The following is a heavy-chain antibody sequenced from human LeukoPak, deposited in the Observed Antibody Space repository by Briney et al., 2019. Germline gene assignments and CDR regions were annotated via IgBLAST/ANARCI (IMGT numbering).Heavy chain of an antibody. J-gene: IGHJ4*02. V-gene: IGHV3-30*18. CDR1: GFTVSSNY. Sequence: GGSLRLSCAASGFTVSSNYMSWVRQAPGKGLEWVTAISYDGSNEYYADSVKGRFTISRDNSKNTLYLQMNSLRTEDTAVYYCAKEGARWGTDMSWNYWGQGTLVTVSS. CDR2: ISYDGSNE. CDR3: AKEGARWGTDMSWNY. D-gene: IGHD5-18*01.